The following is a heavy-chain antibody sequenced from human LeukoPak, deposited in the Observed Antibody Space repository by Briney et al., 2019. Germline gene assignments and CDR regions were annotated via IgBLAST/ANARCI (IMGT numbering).Heavy chain of an antibody. CDR1: GFTFSSYW. CDR3: ARVPKTTVTTINFDY. D-gene: IGHD4-17*01. J-gene: IGHJ4*02. V-gene: IGHV3-7*01. CDR2: IKQDGSEK. Sequence: GGSLRLSCAASGFTFSSYWMSWVRQAPGKGLEWVANIKQDGSEKYYVDSVKGRFTISRDNAKNSLYLQMNSLRAEDTAVYYCARVPKTTVTTINFDYWGQGTLVTVSS.